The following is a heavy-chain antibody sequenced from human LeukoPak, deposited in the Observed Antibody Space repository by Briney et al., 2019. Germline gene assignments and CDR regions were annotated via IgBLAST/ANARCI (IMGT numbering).Heavy chain of an antibody. Sequence: SVKVSCKASGGTSSSYAISWVRQAPGQGLEWMGRIIPIFGIANYAQKFQGRVTITADKSTSTAYMELSSLRSEDTAVYYCASSDLGYCSGGSCQTFDYWGQGTLVTVSS. D-gene: IGHD2-15*01. J-gene: IGHJ4*02. CDR3: ASSDLGYCSGGSCQTFDY. CDR2: IIPIFGIA. CDR1: GGTSSSYA. V-gene: IGHV1-69*04.